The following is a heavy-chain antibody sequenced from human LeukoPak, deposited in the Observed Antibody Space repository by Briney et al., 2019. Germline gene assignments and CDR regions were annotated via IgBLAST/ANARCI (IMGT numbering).Heavy chain of an antibody. V-gene: IGHV3-15*07. J-gene: IGHJ4*02. CDR1: GFTFSNAW. CDR2: IKSKTDGGTT. D-gene: IGHD1-26*01. Sequence: GGSLRLSCAASGFTFSNAWMNWVRQAPGKGLEWVGRIKSKTDGGTTDCAAPVKGRFTISRDDSKNTLYLQMNSLKTEDTAVYYCTTPIVGATTLAYWGQGTLVTVSS. CDR3: TTPIVGATTLAY.